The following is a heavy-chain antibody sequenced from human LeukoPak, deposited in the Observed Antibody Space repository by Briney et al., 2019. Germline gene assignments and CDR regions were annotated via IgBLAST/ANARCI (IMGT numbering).Heavy chain of an antibody. CDR2: INHSGST. CDR1: GGSFSGYY. Sequence: SETLSLTCAVYGGSFSGYYWSWIRQPPGKGPEWIGEINHSGSTNYNPSLKSRVTISVDTSKNQFSLKLSSVTAADTAVYYCASRYYDFWSGRTSYYYMDVWGKGTTVTVSS. J-gene: IGHJ6*03. V-gene: IGHV4-34*01. CDR3: ASRYYDFWSGRTSYYYMDV. D-gene: IGHD3-3*01.